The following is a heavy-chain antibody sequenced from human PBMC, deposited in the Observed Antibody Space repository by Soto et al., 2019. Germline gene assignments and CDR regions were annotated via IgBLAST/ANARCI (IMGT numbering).Heavy chain of an antibody. CDR1: GFTFSSYS. CDR3: ARDWRGYCSGGSCYSTRGAFDI. D-gene: IGHD2-15*01. CDR2: ISSSSSYI. J-gene: IGHJ3*02. Sequence: GGSLRLSXAASGFTFSSYSMNWVRQAPGKGLEWVSSISSSSSYIYYADSVKGRFTISRDNAKNSLYLQMNSLRAEDTAVYYCARDWRGYCSGGSCYSTRGAFDIWGQGTMVTVSS. V-gene: IGHV3-21*01.